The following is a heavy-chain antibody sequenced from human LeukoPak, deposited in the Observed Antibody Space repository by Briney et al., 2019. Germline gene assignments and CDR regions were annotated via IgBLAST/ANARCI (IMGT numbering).Heavy chain of an antibody. V-gene: IGHV3-7*03. Sequence: GGSLRLSCAASGFNFKTSWMSWVRQAPGKGLECVANIKQDGSEKYYVDSVKGRFTISRDNAKNSLYLQMNSLKVEDTAVYFCTRDMPGPNDDWHAFTDWGQGTLVTVSS. J-gene: IGHJ4*02. CDR2: IKQDGSEK. CDR3: TRDMPGPNDDWHAFTD. D-gene: IGHD1-1*01. CDR1: GFNFKTSW.